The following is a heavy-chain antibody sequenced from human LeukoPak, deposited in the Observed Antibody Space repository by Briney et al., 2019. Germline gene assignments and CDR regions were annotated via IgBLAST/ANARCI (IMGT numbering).Heavy chain of an antibody. CDR1: GFTFSSYG. CDR2: ISGSGGST. CDR3: AKMARIIVGARDAFDI. D-gene: IGHD1-26*01. Sequence: QPGGSLRLSCAASGFTFSSYGMSWVRQAPGKGLEWVSAISGSGGSTYYADSVKGRFTISRDNSKNTLYLQMNSLRAEDTAVYYCAKMARIIVGARDAFDIWGQGTMVTVSS. J-gene: IGHJ3*02. V-gene: IGHV3-23*01.